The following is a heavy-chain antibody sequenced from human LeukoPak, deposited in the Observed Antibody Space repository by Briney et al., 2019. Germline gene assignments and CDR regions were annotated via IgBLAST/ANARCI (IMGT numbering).Heavy chain of an antibody. D-gene: IGHD3-10*01. V-gene: IGHV3-33*01. CDR3: ARDSYQDYYGRFDP. CDR2: IWDDGNNK. Sequence: GGSLRLSCAASEFSFSNHGMHWVRQAPGKRLEWVAVIWDDGNNKRYANSVNGRFTISRDNSENTLYLQMNGLTAEDTAMYYCARDSYQDYYGRFDPWGQGTLVTVSS. CDR1: EFSFSNHG. J-gene: IGHJ5*02.